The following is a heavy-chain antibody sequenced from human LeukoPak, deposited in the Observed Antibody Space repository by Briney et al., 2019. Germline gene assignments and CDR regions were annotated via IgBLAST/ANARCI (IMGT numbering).Heavy chain of an antibody. Sequence: GGALRLSCAACGFTFSSYWMKWVRQAPGKGRVGVSRIAREGRSTTYADSVKGGFSIARDNAENRLYVEMKSLRDEETAVYYCARGRPHGNDYWGQGTLVTVSS. CDR3: ARGRPHGNDY. D-gene: IGHD4-23*01. CDR1: GFTFSSYW. J-gene: IGHJ4*02. V-gene: IGHV3-74*01. CDR2: IAREGRST.